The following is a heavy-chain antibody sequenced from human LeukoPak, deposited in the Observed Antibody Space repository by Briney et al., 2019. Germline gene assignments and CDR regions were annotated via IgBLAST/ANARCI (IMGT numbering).Heavy chain of an antibody. CDR1: GYTFISYG. J-gene: IGHJ5*02. CDR3: ARVQAQRGYLVGATKWFDP. D-gene: IGHD1-26*01. V-gene: IGHV1-18*01. CDR2: ISAYNGNT. Sequence: GASVKVSCKGSGYTFISYGISWVRQAPGQGLEWMGWISAYNGNTNYAQNLQGRVTMTTDTSTSTAYMELRSLRSDGTAVYYCARVQAQRGYLVGATKWFDPWGQGTLVTVSS.